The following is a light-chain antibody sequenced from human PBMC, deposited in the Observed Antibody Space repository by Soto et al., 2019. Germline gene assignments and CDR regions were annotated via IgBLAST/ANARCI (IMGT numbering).Light chain of an antibody. J-gene: IGKJ5*01. CDR3: KKYGSSPLT. V-gene: IGKV3-20*01. CDR1: QSVSSSY. CDR2: GAS. Sequence: EIGLTQSPGTLSFSPGERATLSCRASQSVSSSYLAWYQQKPGQAPRLLLYGASSRATGIPDRFSGSGSGTDFTLTISRLEPEDFAVYYCKKYGSSPLTFGQGTRLEIK.